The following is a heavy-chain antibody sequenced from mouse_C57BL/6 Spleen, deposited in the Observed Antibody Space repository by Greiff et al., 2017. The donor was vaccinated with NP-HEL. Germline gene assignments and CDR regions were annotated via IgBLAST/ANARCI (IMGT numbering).Heavy chain of an antibody. Sequence: EVMLVESGGGLVQPGGSMTLSCVVSGFTFSNYWMNWVRQSPEKGLEWVAQIRLKSDNYATHYAESVIGWFTISRDASKSSVYMQMNNLKAEDTEIYYCTDPITTVEDHYYAMDYWGQGTSVTVSS. J-gene: IGHJ4*01. CDR1: GFTFSNYW. V-gene: IGHV6-3*01. D-gene: IGHD1-1*01. CDR3: TDPITTVEDHYYAMDY. CDR2: IRLKSDNYAT.